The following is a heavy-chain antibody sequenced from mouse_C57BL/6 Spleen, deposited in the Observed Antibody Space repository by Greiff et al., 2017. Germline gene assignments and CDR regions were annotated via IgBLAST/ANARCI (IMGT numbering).Heavy chain of an antibody. J-gene: IGHJ4*01. CDR1: GFTFSNYW. D-gene: IGHD1-1*01. V-gene: IGHV6-3*01. CDR2: IRLKSDNYAT. Sequence: EVKVEESGGGLVQPGGSMKLSCVASGFTFSNYWMNWVRQSPEKGLEWVAQIRLKSDNYATHYAESVKGRFTISRDDSKSSVYLQMNNLSAEDTGIYYCTVYYYGSGAMDYWGQGTSVTVSS. CDR3: TVYYYGSGAMDY.